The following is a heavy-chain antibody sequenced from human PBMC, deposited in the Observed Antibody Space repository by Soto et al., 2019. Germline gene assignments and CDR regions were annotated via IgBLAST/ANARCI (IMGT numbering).Heavy chain of an antibody. D-gene: IGHD3-10*01. J-gene: IGHJ5*02. V-gene: IGHV4-34*01. CDR3: AREGGEITMVRAQLGNWCDP. CDR1: GGAFSGYY. Sequence: SETLSLTCAVYGGAFSGYYWSWIRQPPGKGLEWIGEINHSGSTNYNPSLKSRVTISVDTSKNQFSLKLSSVTAADTAVYYCAREGGEITMVRAQLGNWCDPWGQGTLVTVSS. CDR2: INHSGST.